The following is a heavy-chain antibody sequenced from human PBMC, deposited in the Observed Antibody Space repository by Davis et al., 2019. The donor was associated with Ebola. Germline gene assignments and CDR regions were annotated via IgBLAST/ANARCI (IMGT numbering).Heavy chain of an antibody. V-gene: IGHV3-23*01. Sequence: GESLKISCAASGFTFSSYAMSWVRQAPGKGLAWVSAISGSGGSTYYADSVKGRFTISRDNSKNTLYLQMNSLRAEDTAVYYCAKSGGGYSAYWGQGTLVTVSS. CDR1: GFTFSSYA. CDR3: AKSGGGYSAY. CDR2: ISGSGGST. D-gene: IGHD3-22*01. J-gene: IGHJ4*02.